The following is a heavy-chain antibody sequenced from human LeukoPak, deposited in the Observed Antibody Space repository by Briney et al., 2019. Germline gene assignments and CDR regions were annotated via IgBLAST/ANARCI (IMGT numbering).Heavy chain of an antibody. V-gene: IGHV4-59*08. CDR1: GGSISSYY. CDR2: FYYSGGT. Sequence: SETLSLTCTVSGGSISSYYWSWIRQPPGKGLEWIGFFYYSGGTNYNPSLKSRVTISIDTSKNQFSLRLTSVTAADTAVYYCARWERGNWFDPWGQGTLVTVSS. J-gene: IGHJ5*02. CDR3: ARWERGNWFDP. D-gene: IGHD1-26*01.